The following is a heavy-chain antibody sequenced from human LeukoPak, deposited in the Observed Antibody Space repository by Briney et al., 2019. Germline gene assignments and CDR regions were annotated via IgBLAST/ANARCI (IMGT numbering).Heavy chain of an antibody. CDR1: GFTFSSYG. D-gene: IGHD6-13*01. J-gene: IGHJ6*03. Sequence: GGSLRLSCAASGFTFSSYGMHWVRQAPGKGLEWVAVISYDGSNKYYADSVKGRFTISRDNSKNTLYLQMNSLRAEDTAVYYCARDPAAGTLYYYYYMDVWGKGTTVTVSS. CDR2: ISYDGSNK. CDR3: ARDPAAGTLYYYYYMDV. V-gene: IGHV3-30*19.